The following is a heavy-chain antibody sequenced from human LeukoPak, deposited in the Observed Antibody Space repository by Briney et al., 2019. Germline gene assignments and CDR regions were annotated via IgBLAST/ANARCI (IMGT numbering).Heavy chain of an antibody. Sequence: ASVKVSCTASGYTFTSYGIGWVRQAPGQGLEWMGWISAYNGNTNYAQKLQGRVTMTTDTSTSTAYMELRSLRSDDTAVYYCARDQGFGYYDYVWGSYRLYYFDYWGQGTLVTVSS. CDR3: ARDQGFGYYDYVWGSYRLYYFDY. V-gene: IGHV1-18*04. CDR1: GYTFTSYG. J-gene: IGHJ4*02. CDR2: ISAYNGNT. D-gene: IGHD3-16*02.